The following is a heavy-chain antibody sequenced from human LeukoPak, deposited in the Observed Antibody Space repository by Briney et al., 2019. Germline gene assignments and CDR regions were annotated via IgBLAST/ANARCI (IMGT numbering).Heavy chain of an antibody. CDR2: ISYDGSNK. D-gene: IGHD1-26*01. J-gene: IGHJ4*02. V-gene: IGHV3-30*18. Sequence: GGSLRLSCAASGFTFSSYWMSWVRQAPGKGLEWVAVISYDGSNKYYADSVKGRFTISRDNSKNTLYLQMNSLRAEDTAVYYCAKDGSGSPDYWGQGTLVTVSS. CDR3: AKDGSGSPDY. CDR1: GFTFSSYW.